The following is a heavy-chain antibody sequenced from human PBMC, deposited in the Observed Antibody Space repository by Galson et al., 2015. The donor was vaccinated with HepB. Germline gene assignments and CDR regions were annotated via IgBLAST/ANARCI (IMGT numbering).Heavy chain of an antibody. D-gene: IGHD3-3*01. J-gene: IGHJ3*02. CDR3: AKELYDFWSGLDAFDI. V-gene: IGHV3-23*01. CDR2: ISGSGGST. Sequence: SLRLSCAASGFTFSSYAMSWVRQAPGKGLEWVSAISGSGGSTYYADSVKGRFTISRDNSKNTLYLQMNSLRAEDTAVYYCAKELYDFWSGLDAFDIWGQGTMVTVSS. CDR1: GFTFSSYA.